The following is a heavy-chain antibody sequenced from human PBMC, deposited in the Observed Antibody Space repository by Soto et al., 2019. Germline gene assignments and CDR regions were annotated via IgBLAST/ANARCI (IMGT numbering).Heavy chain of an antibody. D-gene: IGHD2-2*01. Sequence: SDTLSLTCAVSGVSISSGTWWSWVRQPPGRGLEWIGEIYHSGSPNYNPSLKSRVTMSVDKSKNLFSLRLSSVTAADSALYYCARRVPAAPNWFDPWGQGTLVTVS. CDR3: ARRVPAAPNWFDP. V-gene: IGHV4-4*02. CDR1: GVSISSGTW. J-gene: IGHJ5*02. CDR2: IYHSGSP.